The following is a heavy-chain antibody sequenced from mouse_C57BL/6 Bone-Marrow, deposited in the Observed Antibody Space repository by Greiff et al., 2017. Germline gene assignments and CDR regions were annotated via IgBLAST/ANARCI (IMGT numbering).Heavy chain of an antibody. CDR2: SDPENGDT. Sequence: EVKLMESGAELVRPGASVKLSCTASGFNIKDDYMHWVKQRPEQGLEWIGWSDPENGDTEYASKFQGKATITADTSSNTAYLQLSSLTSEDTAVDYGTLYCTQAWFAYWCQGTLVTVSA. CDR3: TLYCTQAWFAY. J-gene: IGHJ3*01. V-gene: IGHV14-4*01. D-gene: IGHD1-1*01. CDR1: GFNIKDDY.